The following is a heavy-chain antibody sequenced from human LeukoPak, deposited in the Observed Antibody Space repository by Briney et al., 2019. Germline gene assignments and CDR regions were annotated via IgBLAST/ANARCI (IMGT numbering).Heavy chain of an antibody. CDR2: ISGSGGST. V-gene: IGHV3-23*01. D-gene: IGHD6-13*01. J-gene: IGHJ5*02. CDR1: GFTFSSYA. CDR3: AKAGSSSWLNWFDP. Sequence: GGSLRLSCAASGFTFSSYAMSWVRQAPGKGLEWVSAISGSGGSTYYADSVKGRFTISRDNSKNTLYLQMNSLRAEGTAVYYCAKAGSSSWLNWFDPWGQGTLVTVSS.